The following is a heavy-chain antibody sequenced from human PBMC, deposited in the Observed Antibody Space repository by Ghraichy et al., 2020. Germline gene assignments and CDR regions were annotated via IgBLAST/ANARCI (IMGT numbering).Heavy chain of an antibody. V-gene: IGHV3-23*01. D-gene: IGHD4-17*01. CDR1: GFTFSSYA. J-gene: IGHJ4*02. CDR2: ISGSGGST. Sequence: LSLTCAASGFTFSSYAMSWVRQAPGKGLEWVSAISGSGGSTYYADSVKGRFTISRDNSKNTLYLQMNSLRAEDTAVYYCAKDPDYGDPTWPGDYWGQGTLVTVSS. CDR3: AKDPDYGDPTWPGDY.